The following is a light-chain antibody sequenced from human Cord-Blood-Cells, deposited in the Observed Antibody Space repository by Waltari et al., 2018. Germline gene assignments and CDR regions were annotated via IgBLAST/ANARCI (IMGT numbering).Light chain of an antibody. Sequence: DIVMTQSPDSLAVSLGEVATINCKSSQSVLYSSNNKNYLAWYQQKPGQPPKLLIYWASTRESGVPDRFSGSGSGTDFTLTISSLQAEDVAVYYCQQYYSTPRTFGQGTKVEIK. J-gene: IGKJ1*01. CDR2: WAS. V-gene: IGKV4-1*01. CDR3: QQYYSTPRT. CDR1: QSVLYSSNNKNY.